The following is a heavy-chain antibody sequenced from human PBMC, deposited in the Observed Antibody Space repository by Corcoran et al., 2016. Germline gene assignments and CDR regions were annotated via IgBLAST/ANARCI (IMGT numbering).Heavy chain of an antibody. D-gene: IGHD2-21*01. CDR3: ASENVEIH. Sequence: QVQLVESGGGVVQPGRSLRLSCAASGFTFSSYGIHWVRQAPGKGLEWVAVISYDGSNKYYADSVKGRFNISRDNSKNMLYLQMNSLRAEDTAVYYCASENVEIHWGQGTLVTVSS. V-gene: IGHV3-30*03. CDR1: GFTFSSYG. J-gene: IGHJ4*02. CDR2: ISYDGSNK.